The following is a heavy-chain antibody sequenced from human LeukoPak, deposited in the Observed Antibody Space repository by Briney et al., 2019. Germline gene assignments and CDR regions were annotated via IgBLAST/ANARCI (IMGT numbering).Heavy chain of an antibody. Sequence: SETLSLTCAVYGGSFSGYYWSWIRQPPGKGMEWIGEISHSGSTKYNPSLKSRVTISVDTSKNQFSLKLSSVTAADTAVYYCARGLVAACPYYYYYMDVWGKGTTVTVSS. CDR1: GGSFSGYY. CDR2: ISHSGST. V-gene: IGHV4-34*01. J-gene: IGHJ6*03. D-gene: IGHD6-6*01. CDR3: ARGLVAACPYYYYYMDV.